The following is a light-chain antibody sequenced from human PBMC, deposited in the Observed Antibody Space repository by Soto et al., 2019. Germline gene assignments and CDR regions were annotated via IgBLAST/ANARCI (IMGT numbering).Light chain of an antibody. CDR3: QQYGSSTMYT. CDR1: QSVSSSY. V-gene: IGKV3-20*01. Sequence: EIVLTQSPGTLSLSPGERATLSCRASQSVSSSYLAWYQQQPGQAPGLLIYGASSRATGMPDRSSGSGSGTCFTLTISRLEPEDFAVYYCQQYGSSTMYTFGQGTKLEIK. CDR2: GAS. J-gene: IGKJ2*01.